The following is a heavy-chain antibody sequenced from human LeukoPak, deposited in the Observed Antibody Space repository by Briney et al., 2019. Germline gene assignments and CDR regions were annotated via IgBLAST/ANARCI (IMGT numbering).Heavy chain of an antibody. V-gene: IGHV3-48*01. J-gene: IGHJ4*02. D-gene: IGHD3-22*01. CDR2: ISSSRSTI. CDR3: ARAGPYYDSSGYYHFLDY. Sequence: PGGSLRLSCAASGFTFSSYSMNWVRQAPGKGLEWVSYISSSRSTIYYADSVKGRFTISRDNAKNSLYLQMNSLRAEDTAVYYCARAGPYYDSSGYYHFLDYWGQGTLVTVSS. CDR1: GFTFSSYS.